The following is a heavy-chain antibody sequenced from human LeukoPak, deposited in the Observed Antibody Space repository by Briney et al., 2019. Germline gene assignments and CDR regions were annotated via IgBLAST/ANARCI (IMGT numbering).Heavy chain of an antibody. Sequence: GGSLRLACAASGFTFSSNYMSWVRQAPGKGLEWVSVLYSDGSTYYVDSVKGRFTISRDNSMNTLYLQMNNLRAEDTAVYYCARAAYDSNGYTANHDYWGQGTLVTVSS. CDR3: ARAAYDSNGYTANHDY. CDR1: GFTFSSNY. V-gene: IGHV3-53*01. J-gene: IGHJ4*02. CDR2: LYSDGST. D-gene: IGHD3-22*01.